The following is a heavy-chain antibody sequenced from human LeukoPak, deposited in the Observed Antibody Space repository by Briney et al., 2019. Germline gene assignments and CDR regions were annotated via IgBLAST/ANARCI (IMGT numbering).Heavy chain of an antibody. Sequence: GGSLRLSWAASGFTFSSYAMYWVRRTPGKGLEYVSVISGNGVSTHYATSVKGRFTISRDNSKNTLYLQMGSLRAEDMAVYYCARDASDIVVVPAAVGPFDLWGQGTLVTVSS. J-gene: IGHJ4*02. V-gene: IGHV3-64*01. CDR3: ARDASDIVVVPAAVGPFDL. CDR1: GFTFSSYA. D-gene: IGHD2-2*01. CDR2: ISGNGVST.